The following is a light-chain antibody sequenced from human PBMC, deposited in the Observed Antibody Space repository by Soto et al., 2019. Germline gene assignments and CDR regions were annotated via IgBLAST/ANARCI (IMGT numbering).Light chain of an antibody. CDR2: GAS. Sequence: ESVLTQSPGTLSMSPGERATLSCRASQSVSSSYSAWYQQKPGQAPRLLIYGASRRATGIPDRFSGSGSGTDFTLTISRLEPEDFAVYYCQQYGSSPFTFGPGTKEDI. CDR3: QQYGSSPFT. V-gene: IGKV3-20*01. J-gene: IGKJ3*01. CDR1: QSVSSSY.